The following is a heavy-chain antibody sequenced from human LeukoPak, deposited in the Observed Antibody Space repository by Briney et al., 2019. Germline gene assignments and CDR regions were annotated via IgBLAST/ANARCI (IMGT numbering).Heavy chain of an antibody. CDR2: ISYDGSNK. CDR3: AKARVLRYFDWFFDY. J-gene: IGHJ4*02. D-gene: IGHD3-9*01. Sequence: GPSLSLSWAAAGPSFSSYGTRCGSQPPGKWLEWVAFISYDGSNKYYADSVKGRFTISRDNSKRTLYLQMNSLRAEDTAVYYCAKARVLRYFDWFFDYWGQGTLVTVSS. CDR1: GPSFSSYG. V-gene: IGHV3-30*18.